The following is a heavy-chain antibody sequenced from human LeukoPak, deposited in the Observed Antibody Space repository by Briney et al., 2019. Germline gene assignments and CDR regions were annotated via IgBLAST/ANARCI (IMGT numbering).Heavy chain of an antibody. D-gene: IGHD1-14*01. CDR1: GFTFSTCA. CDR2: ISGTTSGT. CDR3: AKVRTYFYHGLDV. J-gene: IGHJ6*02. Sequence: PGGSLRLSCAASGFTFSTCATSWVRQAPGKGLEWVSGISGTTSGTYYADSVKGRFTISRDNSKNTLFLQVNSLRAEDTAVYYCAKVRTYFYHGLDVWGQGTTVTVSS. V-gene: IGHV3-23*01.